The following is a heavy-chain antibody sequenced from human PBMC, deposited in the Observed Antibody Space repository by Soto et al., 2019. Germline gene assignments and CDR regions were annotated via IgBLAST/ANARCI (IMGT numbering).Heavy chain of an antibody. CDR3: ESPLLVDSSGYYDYFDY. V-gene: IGHV3-21*01. J-gene: IGHJ4*02. D-gene: IGHD3-22*01. CDR1: GFTFSSYS. Sequence: GGSLRLSCAASGFTFSSYSMNWVRQAPGKGLEWVSSISSSSSYIYYADSVKGRFTISRDNAKNSLYLQMNSLRAEDTAVYYCESPLLVDSSGYYDYFDYWGQGTMVTVSS. CDR2: ISSSSSYI.